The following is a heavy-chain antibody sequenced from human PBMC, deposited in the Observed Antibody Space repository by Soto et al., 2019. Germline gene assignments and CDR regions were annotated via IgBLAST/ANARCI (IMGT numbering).Heavy chain of an antibody. Sequence: GSSVKACCKASRVAFSKFIVTWVRQAPGLGLEWVGGIIPIFGTANYAQKFQGRVTITADESTSTSYMEGNNLRSEDTAVYYCAKVRYSSPMGYHEGRDVSSQGTSVTVSS. J-gene: IGHJ6*02. CDR1: RVAFSKFI. CDR3: AKVRYSSPMGYHEGRDV. V-gene: IGHV1-69*13. CDR2: IIPIFGTA. D-gene: IGHD6-19*01.